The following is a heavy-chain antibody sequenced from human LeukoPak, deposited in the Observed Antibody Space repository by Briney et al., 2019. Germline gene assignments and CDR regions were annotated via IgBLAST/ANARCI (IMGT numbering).Heavy chain of an antibody. J-gene: IGHJ4*02. V-gene: IGHV3-23*01. CDR2: ISGSGGST. CDR1: GFTFSSYA. CDR3: AKDHLIYGDYVRYFDY. D-gene: IGHD4-17*01. Sequence: GGSLRLSCAASGFTFSSYAMSWVRQAPGKGLEWVSAISGSGGSTYYADSVKGRFTISRDNSKTTLYLQMNSLRAEDTAVYYCAKDHLIYGDYVRYFDYWGQGTLVTVSS.